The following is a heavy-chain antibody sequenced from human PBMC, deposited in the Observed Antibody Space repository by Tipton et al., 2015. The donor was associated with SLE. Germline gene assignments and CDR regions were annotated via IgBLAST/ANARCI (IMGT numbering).Heavy chain of an antibody. J-gene: IGHJ4*02. CDR2: INPSDGST. Sequence: QLVQSGAEVRKPGASVKVSCMPSGYSFTSHYIHWVRQAPGQGLEWMGVINPSDGSTSYAQKFQDRVTMTRDTSTVYMELSSMTSDDTAFYYCARDITASAAFDFWCQGTLVTFSS. CDR3: ARDITASAAFDF. V-gene: IGHV1-46*01. CDR1: GYSFTSHY. D-gene: IGHD6-25*01.